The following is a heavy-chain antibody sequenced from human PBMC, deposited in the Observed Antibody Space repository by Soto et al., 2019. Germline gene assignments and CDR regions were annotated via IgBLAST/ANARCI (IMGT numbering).Heavy chain of an antibody. J-gene: IGHJ6*02. V-gene: IGHV1-8*02. CDR2: MNPNSGNT. CDR1: GYTFTSYG. D-gene: IGHD2-15*01. CDR3: ARGDCSGGSCYSGPYYYYGMDV. Sequence: GASVKVSCKASGYTFTSYGISWVRQAPGQGLEWMGWMNPNSGNTGYAQKFQGRVTMTRNTSISTAYMELSSLRSEDTAVYYCARGDCSGGSCYSGPYYYYGMDVWGQGTTVTVSS.